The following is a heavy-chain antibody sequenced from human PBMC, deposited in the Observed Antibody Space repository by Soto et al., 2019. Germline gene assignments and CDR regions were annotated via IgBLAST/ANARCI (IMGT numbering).Heavy chain of an antibody. V-gene: IGHV4-31*03. CDR3: ATGYCSSTSCSFDY. CDR1: GGSILNGGDY. Sequence: SETLSLTCSVSGGSILNGGDYWTWIRQPPGKGLDWIWKIFCSRNTHYNTALKSRLSFSVDRAKNQFFLNLTSVTAAAPALYYCATGYCSSTSCSFDYWGQGTLVTVSS. CDR2: IFCSRNT. J-gene: IGHJ4*02. D-gene: IGHD2-2*01.